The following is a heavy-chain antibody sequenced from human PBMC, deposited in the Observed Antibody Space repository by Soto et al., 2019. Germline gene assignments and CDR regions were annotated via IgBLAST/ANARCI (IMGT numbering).Heavy chain of an antibody. V-gene: IGHV3-11*01. CDR1: GFTVRSNY. CDR3: ARIRYYDSGSSINWFDP. CDR2: ISSSGSTI. D-gene: IGHD3-10*01. J-gene: IGHJ5*02. Sequence: PGGSLRLSCAASGFTVRSNYMSWVRQAPGKGLEWVSYISSSGSTIYYADSVKGRFTISRDNAKNSLYLQMNSLRAEDTAVYYCARIRYYDSGSSINWFDPWGQGTLVTVSS.